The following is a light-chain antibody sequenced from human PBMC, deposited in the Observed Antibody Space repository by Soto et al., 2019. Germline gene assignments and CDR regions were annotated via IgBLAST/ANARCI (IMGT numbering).Light chain of an antibody. V-gene: IGKV1-33*01. J-gene: IGKJ4*01. CDR1: QDISNY. CDR2: DAS. Sequence: DIQLTQSPSSLSASVGDRVTITCQASQDISNYLNWSQQKPGKAPKLLIYDASNLETGVPSRFSGSGSGTDFTFTIRRLQPEDIATYYCQQYDNLPITFGGGTKVEIK. CDR3: QQYDNLPIT.